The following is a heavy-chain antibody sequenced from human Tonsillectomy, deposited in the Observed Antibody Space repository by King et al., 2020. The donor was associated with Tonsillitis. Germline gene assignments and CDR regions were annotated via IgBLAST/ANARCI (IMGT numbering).Heavy chain of an antibody. Sequence: VQLVESGGDLVQPGGSLRLSCAASGFTFDSYGLGWVRQAPGKGLEWVSSIRAGGGATYYADSVKGRFTISKDSSKNTMYLQMNRLRAAETAVYYCSKDRGQIWTYGAQWGQGTLVTVSS. CDR1: GFTFDSYG. V-gene: IGHV3-23*04. J-gene: IGHJ4*02. CDR2: IRAGGGAT. CDR3: SKDRGQIWTYGAQ. D-gene: IGHD1-7*01.